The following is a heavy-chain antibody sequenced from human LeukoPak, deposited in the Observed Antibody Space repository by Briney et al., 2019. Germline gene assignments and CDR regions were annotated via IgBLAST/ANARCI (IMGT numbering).Heavy chain of an antibody. Sequence: SVKVSCKASGFIFSRSAVQWVRQARGQRLEWIGWIVVGSGNTDYAQKFQERVTMTRDMSTGTAYMELSSLRSEDTAVYYCAAGNYYDSSGYYPYAFDIWGQGTMVTVSS. V-gene: IGHV1-58*01. CDR1: GFIFSRSA. CDR3: AAGNYYDSSGYYPYAFDI. J-gene: IGHJ3*02. CDR2: IVVGSGNT. D-gene: IGHD3-22*01.